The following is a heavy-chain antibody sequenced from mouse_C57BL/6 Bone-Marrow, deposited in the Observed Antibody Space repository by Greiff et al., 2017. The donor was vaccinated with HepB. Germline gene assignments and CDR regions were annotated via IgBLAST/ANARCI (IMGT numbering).Heavy chain of an antibody. Sequence: EVHLVESGAELVRPGASVKLSCTASGFNIKDDYMHWVKQRPEQGLEWIGWIDPENGDTEYASKFQGKATITADTSSNTAYLQLSSLTSEDTAVYYCTTPHYYGSSYGYFDVWGTGTTVTVSS. CDR3: TTPHYYGSSYGYFDV. D-gene: IGHD1-1*01. J-gene: IGHJ1*03. V-gene: IGHV14-4*01. CDR2: IDPENGDT. CDR1: GFNIKDDY.